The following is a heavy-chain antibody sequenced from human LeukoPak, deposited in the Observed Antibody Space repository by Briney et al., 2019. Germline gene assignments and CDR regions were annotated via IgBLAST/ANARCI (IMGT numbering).Heavy chain of an antibody. D-gene: IGHD3-22*01. CDR3: AKDNYYDSSATIVY. CDR2: ISYDGNNK. Sequence: PGGSLRLSCAASGFTFSSYAMHWVRQAPGKGLEWVTVISYDGNNKYYADSVKGRFTISRDNSKNTLYLQMNSLRAEDTAVYYCAKDNYYDSSATIVYWGQGTLVTVSS. CDR1: GFTFSSYA. V-gene: IGHV3-30-3*01. J-gene: IGHJ4*02.